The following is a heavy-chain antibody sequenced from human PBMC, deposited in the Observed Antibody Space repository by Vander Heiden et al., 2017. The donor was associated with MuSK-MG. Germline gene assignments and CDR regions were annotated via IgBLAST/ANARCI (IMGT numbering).Heavy chain of an antibody. D-gene: IGHD3-10*01. V-gene: IGHV3-9*01. CDR2: ISWNSGSI. CDR1: GFTFDDYA. J-gene: IGHJ6*03. Sequence: EVQLVESGGGLVQPGRSLRLSCAASGFTFDDYAMHWVRQAPGKGLEWVSGISWNSGSIGYADSVKGRFTISRDNAKNSLYLQMNSVRAEDTALYYCAKDGATSPKYYYMDVWGKGTTVTVSS. CDR3: AKDGATSPKYYYMDV.